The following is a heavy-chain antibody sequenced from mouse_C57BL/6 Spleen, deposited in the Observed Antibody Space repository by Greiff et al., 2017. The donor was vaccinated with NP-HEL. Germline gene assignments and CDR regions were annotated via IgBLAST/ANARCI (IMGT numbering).Heavy chain of an antibody. CDR2: IDPEDGDT. V-gene: IGHV14-2*01. CDR1: GFNFKDYY. Sequence: VQLQQSGAELVKPGASVKLSCTASGFNFKDYYMHWVKQRTEQGLEWIGRIDPEDGDTKYAPKFQGKATITADTSSNTAYLQLSSLTSEDTAVYYCASQGRDYFDYWGQGTTLTVSS. J-gene: IGHJ2*01. D-gene: IGHD3-3*01. CDR3: ASQGRDYFDY.